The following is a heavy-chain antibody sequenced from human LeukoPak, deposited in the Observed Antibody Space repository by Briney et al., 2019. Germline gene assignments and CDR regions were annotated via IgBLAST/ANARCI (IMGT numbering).Heavy chain of an antibody. Sequence: GGSLRLSCVASGFSFSTYEMNWVRQAPGKGLEWVSWISASGSTIHYAGSVEGRFTISRDNAKNSLYLQMNSLRAEDTAVYYCARGLVGSDYGDYVLDYWGQGTLVTVSS. J-gene: IGHJ4*02. CDR1: GFSFSTYE. D-gene: IGHD4-17*01. CDR3: ARGLVGSDYGDYVLDY. V-gene: IGHV3-48*03. CDR2: ISASGSTI.